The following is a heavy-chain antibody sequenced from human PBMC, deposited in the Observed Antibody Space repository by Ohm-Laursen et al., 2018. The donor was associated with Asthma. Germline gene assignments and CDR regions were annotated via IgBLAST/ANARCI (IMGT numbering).Heavy chain of an antibody. Sequence: SLRLSCAASGFTFSNAWMSWVRQAPGKGPEWVGRIKSKTDGGTTDYAAPVKGRFTISRDDSKNTLYLQMNSLKTEDTAVYYCTTDWERTYYYDSSGYYYWGQGTLVTVSS. CDR1: GFTFSNAW. V-gene: IGHV3-15*01. J-gene: IGHJ4*02. CDR3: TTDWERTYYYDSSGYYY. D-gene: IGHD3-22*01. CDR2: IKSKTDGGTT.